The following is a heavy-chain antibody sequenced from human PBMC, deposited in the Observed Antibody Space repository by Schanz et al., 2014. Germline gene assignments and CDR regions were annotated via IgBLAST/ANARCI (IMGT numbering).Heavy chain of an antibody. D-gene: IGHD3-10*01. J-gene: IGHJ3*02. CDR2: IGTSGGT. V-gene: IGHV3-23*04. CDR3: AKGRFGELSAFDI. CDR1: GFTFSIYA. Sequence: EVQLVESGGGLVQPGGSLRLSCSASGFTFSIYAMHWVRQAPGRGLEWVSTIGTSGGTNYADSVKGRFTISRDNSKNTLYLQMNSLRAEDTAVYYCAKGRFGELSAFDIWGQGTMVTVSS.